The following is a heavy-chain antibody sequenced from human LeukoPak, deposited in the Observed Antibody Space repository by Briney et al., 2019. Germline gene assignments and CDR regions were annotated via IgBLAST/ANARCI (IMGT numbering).Heavy chain of an antibody. V-gene: IGHV3-23*01. D-gene: IGHD1-7*01. CDR2: ISGSGTGT. Sequence: GGCLRLSCAASGFTFSSSAMSWVRQAPGKGLYWVSAISGSGTGTYYADSVKGRFTISRDNSKNTLYLQMNSLRAEDTAVYYCAEEGGTGTRFDYWGQGTLVTVSS. J-gene: IGHJ4*02. CDR1: GFTFSSSA. CDR3: AEEGGTGTRFDY.